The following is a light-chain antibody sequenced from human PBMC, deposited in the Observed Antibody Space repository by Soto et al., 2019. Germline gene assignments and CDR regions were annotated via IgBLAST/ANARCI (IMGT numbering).Light chain of an antibody. V-gene: IGLV2-14*01. J-gene: IGLJ3*02. Sequence: QSALTQPASVSGSPGQSITISCTGTSRDVGGYTHVSWYQQHPGKAPKLMIYEVFNRPSGISNRFSASKSGNTASLTISGLQGEDEADYYCSSYTTSTTWVFGGGTKLTVL. CDR1: SRDVGGYTH. CDR3: SSYTTSTTWV. CDR2: EVF.